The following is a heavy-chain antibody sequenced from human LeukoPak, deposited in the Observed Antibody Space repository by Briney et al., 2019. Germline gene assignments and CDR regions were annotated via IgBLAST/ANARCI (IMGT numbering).Heavy chain of an antibody. D-gene: IGHD3-9*01. CDR1: GFTFSSYS. V-gene: IGHV3-21*01. Sequence: GGSLRLSCAAAGFTFSSYSMNWVRQAPGKGLEWVSSSSSSSSYIYYADSVKGRFTISRDNAKNSLYLQMNSLRAEDTAVYYCASAFTYYDILTALDIWGQGTMVTVSS. J-gene: IGHJ3*02. CDR2: SSSSSSYI. CDR3: ASAFTYYDILTALDI.